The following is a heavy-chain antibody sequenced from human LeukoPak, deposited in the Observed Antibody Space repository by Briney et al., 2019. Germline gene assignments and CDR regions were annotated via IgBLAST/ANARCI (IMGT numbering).Heavy chain of an antibody. D-gene: IGHD3-10*01. CDR1: GFTFRRYS. J-gene: IGHJ6*04. Sequence: GRSLRLFCAASGFTFRRYSMNGVRQAPGEGLEWVSSITSTSSYIYYADSVKGRFTISRDNAKNALYLQMNSLRAEDTAVYYCARDRVPMDVWGKGTTVTVSS. CDR2: ITSTSSYI. V-gene: IGHV3-21*01. CDR3: ARDRVPMDV.